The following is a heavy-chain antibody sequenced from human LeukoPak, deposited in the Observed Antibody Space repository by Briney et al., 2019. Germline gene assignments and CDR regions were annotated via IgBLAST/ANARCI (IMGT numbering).Heavy chain of an antibody. Sequence: GGSLRLSCAASGFTVSSNYMSWVRQAPGKGLEWVSVIYSGGSTYYADSVKGRFTISRDNSKNTLYLQMSSLRAEDTAVYYCARVEGYYDFWSGYFDYWGQGTLVTVSS. V-gene: IGHV3-53*01. J-gene: IGHJ4*02. D-gene: IGHD3-3*01. CDR1: GFTVSSNY. CDR2: IYSGGST. CDR3: ARVEGYYDFWSGYFDY.